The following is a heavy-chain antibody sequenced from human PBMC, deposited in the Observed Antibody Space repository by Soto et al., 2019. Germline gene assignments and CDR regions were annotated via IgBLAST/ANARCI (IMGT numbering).Heavy chain of an antibody. J-gene: IGHJ6*02. V-gene: IGHV1-18*01. CDR3: ARDIRQQLVPSNSDYYYYYGMDV. CDR1: GYTFTSYG. CDR2: ISAYNGNT. Sequence: ASGKVSCKASGYTFTSYGISWVRQAPGQGLEWMGWISAYNGNTNYAQKLQGRVTMTTDTSTSTAYMELRSLRSDDTAVYYCARDIRQQLVPSNSDYYYYYGMDVWGQGTTVTVSS. D-gene: IGHD6-13*01.